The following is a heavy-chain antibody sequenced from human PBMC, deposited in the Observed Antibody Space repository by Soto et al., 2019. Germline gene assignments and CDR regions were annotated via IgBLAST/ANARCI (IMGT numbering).Heavy chain of an antibody. J-gene: IGHJ6*02. V-gene: IGHV1-2*04. CDR3: ARGHSTDCSNGVCSLFYNHEMDV. CDR2: INPKSGGT. CDR1: GYSFTDYH. Sequence: ASVKVSCKASGYSFTDYHIHWVRQAPGQGLEWLGRINPKSGGTSTAQKFQGWVTMTRDRSISTVYMELTRLRSDDTAVYFCARGHSTDCSNGVCSLFYNHEMDVWGQGTTVTVSS. D-gene: IGHD2-8*01.